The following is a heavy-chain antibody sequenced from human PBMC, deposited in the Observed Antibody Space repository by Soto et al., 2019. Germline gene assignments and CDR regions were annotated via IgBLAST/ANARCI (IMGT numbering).Heavy chain of an antibody. D-gene: IGHD3-22*01. Sequence: ASVKVSCKASGYTFTSYGISWVRQAPGQGLEWMGWISAYSGNTNYAQKLQGRVTMTTDTSTSTAYMELRSLRSDDTAVYYCARDYYDSSGYPYHYFDYWGQGTLVTVSS. CDR1: GYTFTSYG. CDR2: ISAYSGNT. J-gene: IGHJ4*02. V-gene: IGHV1-18*04. CDR3: ARDYYDSSGYPYHYFDY.